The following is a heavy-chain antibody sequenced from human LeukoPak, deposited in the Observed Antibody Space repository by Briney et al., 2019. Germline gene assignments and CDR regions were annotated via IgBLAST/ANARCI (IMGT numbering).Heavy chain of an antibody. D-gene: IGHD5-12*01. Sequence: SETLSLTCTVSGGSISSYYWSWIRQPPGKGLEWIGYIYYSGSTNYNPSLKSRVTISVDTSKNQFSLKLSSVTAADTAVYYCAREGYDHLFDIWGQGTMVTVSS. J-gene: IGHJ3*02. V-gene: IGHV4-59*01. CDR3: AREGYDHLFDI. CDR1: GGSISSYY. CDR2: IYYSGST.